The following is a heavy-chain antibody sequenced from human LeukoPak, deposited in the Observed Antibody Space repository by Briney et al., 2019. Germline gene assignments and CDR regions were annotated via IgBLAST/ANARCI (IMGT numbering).Heavy chain of an antibody. V-gene: IGHV3-48*03. CDR3: AKDLPRIMIFGSLDS. CDR1: GFTFSSYE. D-gene: IGHD3/OR15-3a*01. CDR2: ISSSGSTI. J-gene: IGHJ4*02. Sequence: PGGSLRLSCAASGFTFSSYEMNWVRQAPGKGLEWVSYISSSGSTIYYADSLKGRFTISRDNAKNSLYLQMNSLRAEDTAVYYCAKDLPRIMIFGSLDSWGQGTLVTVSS.